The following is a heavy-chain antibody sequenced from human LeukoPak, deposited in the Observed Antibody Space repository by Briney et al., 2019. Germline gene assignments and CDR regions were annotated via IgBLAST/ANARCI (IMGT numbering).Heavy chain of an antibody. CDR2: INHSGST. Sequence: SETLSLTCAVYGGSFSGYYWSWIRQPPGKGLEWIGEINHSGSTNYNPSLKSRVTISVDTSKNQFSLKLSSATAADTAVYYCARDSPPAYCSGGSCYFDYWGQGTLVTVSS. D-gene: IGHD2-15*01. V-gene: IGHV4-34*01. CDR1: GGSFSGYY. CDR3: ARDSPPAYCSGGSCYFDY. J-gene: IGHJ4*02.